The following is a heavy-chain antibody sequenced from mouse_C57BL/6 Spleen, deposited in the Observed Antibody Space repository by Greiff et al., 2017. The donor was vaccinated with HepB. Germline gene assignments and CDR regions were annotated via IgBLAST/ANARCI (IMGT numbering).Heavy chain of an antibody. CDR2: IYPGGGYT. CDR1: GYTFTNYW. CDR3: ARATTVVATRWYFDV. J-gene: IGHJ1*03. V-gene: IGHV1-63*01. Sequence: VQLQQSGAELVRPGTSVKMSCKASGYTFTNYWIGWAKQRPGHGLEWIGDIYPGGGYTNYNEKFKGKATLTADKSSSTAYMQFSSLTSEDSAIYYCARATTVVATRWYFDVWGTGTTVTVSS. D-gene: IGHD1-1*01.